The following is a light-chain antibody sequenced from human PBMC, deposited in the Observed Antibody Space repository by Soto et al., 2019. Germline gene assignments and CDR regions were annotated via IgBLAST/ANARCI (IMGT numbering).Light chain of an antibody. CDR2: GAS. Sequence: EIVMTQSPATLSVSPGERATLSCSASQSVSSNLAWYQQKPGRAPRLLIYGASTRATGIPARFSGSGSGTEFTLTIRSLQSEDFAVYYSQQYNNWPRTFGQGTKVDIK. CDR3: QQYNNWPRT. CDR1: QSVSSN. V-gene: IGKV3-15*01. J-gene: IGKJ1*01.